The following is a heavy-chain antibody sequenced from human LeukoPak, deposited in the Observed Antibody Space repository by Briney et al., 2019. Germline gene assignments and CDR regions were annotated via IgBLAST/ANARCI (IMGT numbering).Heavy chain of an antibody. J-gene: IGHJ4*02. D-gene: IGHD2-2*01. V-gene: IGHV3-15*01. CDR2: IKSKSDGGTT. CDR1: GFTFSNAW. Sequence: GGSLRLSCAASGFTFSNAWMSWVRQAPGKGLEWVGRIKSKSDGGTTDYAAPVKGRFTISRDDSKNTLYLQMNSLKTEDTAVYYCRGWSPSSRLGPQSNFDYWGQGTLVTVSS. CDR3: RGWSPSSRLGPQSNFDY.